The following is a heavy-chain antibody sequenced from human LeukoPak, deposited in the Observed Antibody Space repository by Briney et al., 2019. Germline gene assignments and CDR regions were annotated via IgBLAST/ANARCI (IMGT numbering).Heavy chain of an antibody. CDR1: GFTFSSYS. CDR2: ISSSSSYI. J-gene: IGHJ4*02. Sequence: GGSLRLSCAAYGFTFSSYSMNWVRQAPGKGLEWVSSISSSSSYIYYADSVKGRFTISSDNAKNSLYLQMNSLRAGDTAVYYCAREAERGVQLWYFDYWGQGTLVTASS. D-gene: IGHD5-18*01. V-gene: IGHV3-21*01. CDR3: AREAERGVQLWYFDY.